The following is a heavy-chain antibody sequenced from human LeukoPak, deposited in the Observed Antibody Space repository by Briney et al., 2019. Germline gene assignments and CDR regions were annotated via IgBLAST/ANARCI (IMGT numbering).Heavy chain of an antibody. CDR3: ARGINVGATSY. CDR1: GGSISTYY. Sequence: SETLSLTCTVSGGSISTYYWSWVRQSPGKGLEWIGCVQYSGNTKYNPLFKSRVTISVDTSKNQFSLRLSSVTTADTAMNFCARGINVGATSYWGQGTLVTVSA. J-gene: IGHJ4*02. D-gene: IGHD1-26*01. V-gene: IGHV4-59*01. CDR2: VQYSGNT.